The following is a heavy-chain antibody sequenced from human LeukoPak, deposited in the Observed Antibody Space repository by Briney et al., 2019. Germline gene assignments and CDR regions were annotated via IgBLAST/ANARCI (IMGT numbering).Heavy chain of an antibody. D-gene: IGHD6-6*01. V-gene: IGHV3-30*18. CDR1: GFTFSSYG. CDR3: AKFWSYSSSPADPTGFDY. CDR2: ISYDGSNK. Sequence: PGGSLRLSCAASGFTFSSYGMHWVRQAPGKGLEWVAVISYDGSNKYYADSVKGRFTISRDNSKNTLYLQMNSLRAEDTAVYYCAKFWSYSSSPADPTGFDYWGQGTLVTVSS. J-gene: IGHJ4*02.